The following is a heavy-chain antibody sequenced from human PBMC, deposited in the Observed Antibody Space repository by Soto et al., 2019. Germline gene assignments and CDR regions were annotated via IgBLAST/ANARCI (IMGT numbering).Heavy chain of an antibody. Sequence: QVQLQESGPGLVKPSQTLSLTCSVSGASTVSHYHWTWIRQPPGRGLEWMGYIFNSGTTFYNPSLTSRLSISSDTSGNHFSLELRSVTAADTAVYYCALALGTTTGLDYWGQGTLVTVSS. V-gene: IGHV4-31*02. CDR1: GASTVSHYH. D-gene: IGHD1-7*01. J-gene: IGHJ4*02. CDR2: IFNSGTT. CDR3: ALALGTTTGLDY.